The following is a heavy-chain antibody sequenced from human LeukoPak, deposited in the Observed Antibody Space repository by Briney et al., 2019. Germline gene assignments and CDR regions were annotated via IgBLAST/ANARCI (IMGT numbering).Heavy chain of an antibody. CDR1: GFTFSSYG. V-gene: IGHV3-30*18. CDR3: AKDQIVTPPPYYYYGMDV. D-gene: IGHD3-22*01. CDR2: ISYDGSNK. J-gene: IGHJ6*02. Sequence: SGGSLRLSCAASGFTFSSYGMHWVRQAPGKGLEWVAVISYDGSNKYYADSVKGRFTISRDNSKNTLYLQMNSLRAEDTAVYYCAKDQIVTPPPYYYYGMDVWGQGITVTVSS.